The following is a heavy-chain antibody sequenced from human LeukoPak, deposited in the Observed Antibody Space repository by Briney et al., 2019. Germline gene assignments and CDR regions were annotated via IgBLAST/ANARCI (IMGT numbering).Heavy chain of an antibody. CDR3: AKGRGRGYSGYDLDY. CDR2: ISYDGSNK. V-gene: IGHV3-30*18. D-gene: IGHD5-12*01. CDR1: GFTFSSYG. J-gene: IGHJ4*02. Sequence: PGRSLRLSCAASGFTFSSYGMHWVRQAPGKGLEWVAVISYDGSNKYYADSVKGRFTISRDNSKNTLYLQMNSLGAEDTAVYYCAKGRGRGYSGYDLDYWGQGTLVTVSS.